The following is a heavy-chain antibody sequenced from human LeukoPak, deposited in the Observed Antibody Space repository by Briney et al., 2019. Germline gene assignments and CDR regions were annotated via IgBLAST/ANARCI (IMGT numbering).Heavy chain of an antibody. D-gene: IGHD3-22*01. J-gene: IGHJ5*02. V-gene: IGHV1-8*02. CDR2: MNPNSGNT. Sequence: GASVKVSCKASGYTFTNYGINWVRQATGQGLEWMGWMNPNSGNTGYAQKFQGRVTMTRNTSISTAYMELSSLRSEDTAVYYCARHRGMIVFDPWGQGTLVTVSS. CDR3: ARHRGMIVFDP. CDR1: GYTFTNYG.